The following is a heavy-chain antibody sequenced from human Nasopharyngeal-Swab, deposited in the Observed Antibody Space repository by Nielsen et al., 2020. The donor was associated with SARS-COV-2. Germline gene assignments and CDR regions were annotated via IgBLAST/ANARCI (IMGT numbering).Heavy chain of an antibody. CDR3: ARHSSGSYYNYYYYGMDV. CDR1: GGSISSGGYY. D-gene: IGHD1-26*01. V-gene: IGHV4-31*03. Sequence: SETLSLTCTVSGGSISSGGYYWSWIRQHPGKGLEWIGYIYYSGSTYYNPSLKSRVTISVDTSKNQFSLKLSSVTAADTAVYYCARHSSGSYYNYYYYGMDVWGQGTTVTVSS. CDR2: IYYSGST. J-gene: IGHJ6*02.